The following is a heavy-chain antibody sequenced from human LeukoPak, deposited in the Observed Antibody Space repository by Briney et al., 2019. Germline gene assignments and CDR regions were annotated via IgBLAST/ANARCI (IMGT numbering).Heavy chain of an antibody. CDR1: GGSISSSSYY. V-gene: IGHV4-39*07. CDR3: ARGIRHLKDYYDSSGYYPDY. CDR2: IYYSGST. D-gene: IGHD3-22*01. Sequence: KTSETLSLTCTVSGGSISSSSYYWGWIRQPPGKGLEWIGSIYYSGSTYYNPSLKSRVTISVDTSKNQFSLKLSSVTAADTAVYYCARGIRHLKDYYDSSGYYPDYWGQGTLVTVSS. J-gene: IGHJ4*02.